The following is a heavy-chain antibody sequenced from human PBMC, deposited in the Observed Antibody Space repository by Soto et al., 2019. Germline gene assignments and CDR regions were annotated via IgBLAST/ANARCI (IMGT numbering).Heavy chain of an antibody. D-gene: IGHD4-17*01. CDR3: AKGQAPLMTTVTTGYYSGMDV. Sequence: GGSLRLSCAASGFTFSSYAMSWVRQAPGKGLEWVSAISGSGGSTYYADSVKGRFTISRDNSKNTLYLQMNSLRAEDTAVYYCAKGQAPLMTTVTTGYYSGMDVWGQGTTVTVS. CDR2: ISGSGGST. J-gene: IGHJ6*02. V-gene: IGHV3-23*01. CDR1: GFTFSSYA.